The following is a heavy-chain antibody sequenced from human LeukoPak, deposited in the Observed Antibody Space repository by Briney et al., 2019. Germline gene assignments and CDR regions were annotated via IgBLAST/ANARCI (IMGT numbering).Heavy chain of an antibody. V-gene: IGHV3-30*18. Sequence: GGSLRLSCAASGFTFSSYGMHWVRQAPGKGLEWVAVISYDGSNKYYADSVKGRFTISRDNSKNTLYLQMNSLRAEDTAVYYCAKDLGRYYYYYGMDVWGQGTTVTVSS. J-gene: IGHJ6*02. CDR2: ISYDGSNK. CDR1: GFTFSSYG. CDR3: AKDLGRYYYYYGMDV.